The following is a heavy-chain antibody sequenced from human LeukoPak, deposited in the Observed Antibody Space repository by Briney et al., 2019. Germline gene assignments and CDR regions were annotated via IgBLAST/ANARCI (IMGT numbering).Heavy chain of an antibody. CDR3: AKAAILRSPPGIYYYYMDV. V-gene: IGHV1-69*13. J-gene: IGHJ6*03. Sequence: ASVKVSCKASGGTFSNDAISWVRQAPGQGLEWMGGIIPKFATANYAQKFQGRVTIIADESTSIVYMELSSLRSEDTAVYYCAKAAILRSPPGIYYYYMDVWGKGTTVTVSS. CDR2: IIPKFATA. D-gene: IGHD3-3*01. CDR1: GGTFSNDA.